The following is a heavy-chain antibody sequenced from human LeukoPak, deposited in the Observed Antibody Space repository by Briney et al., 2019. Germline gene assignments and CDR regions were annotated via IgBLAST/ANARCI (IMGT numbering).Heavy chain of an antibody. D-gene: IGHD7-27*01. J-gene: IGHJ4*02. CDR1: GFTFSSYS. CDR3: ARGGGTGEFDY. V-gene: IGHV3-21*01. Sequence: GSLRLSCAASGFTFSSYSMNWVRQAPGKGLEWVSSISSSSSYIYYADSVKGRFTISRDNAKNTLYLRMNSLRAEDTAVYHCARGGGTGEFDYWGQGALVTVSS. CDR2: ISSSSSYI.